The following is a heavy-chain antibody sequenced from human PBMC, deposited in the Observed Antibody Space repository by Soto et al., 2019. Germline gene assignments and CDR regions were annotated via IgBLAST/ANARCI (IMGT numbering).Heavy chain of an antibody. J-gene: IGHJ4*02. CDR3: ANTHRNMVRGVITPGGYFDY. D-gene: IGHD3-10*01. CDR1: GFTFSSYG. Sequence: GGSLRLSCAASGFTFSSYGMHWVRQAPGKGLEWVAVISYDGSNKYYADSVKGRFTISRDNSKNTLYLQMNSLRAEDTAVYYCANTHRNMVRGVITPGGYFDYWGQGTLVTVSS. CDR2: ISYDGSNK. V-gene: IGHV3-30*18.